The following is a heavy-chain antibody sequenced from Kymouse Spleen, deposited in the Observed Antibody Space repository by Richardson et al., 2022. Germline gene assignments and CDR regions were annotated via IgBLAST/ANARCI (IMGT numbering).Heavy chain of an antibody. CDR3: ARGCITGTTRDAFDI. CDR2: INHSGST. Sequence: QVQLQQWGAGLLKPSETLSLTCAVYGGSFSGYYWSWIRQPPGKGLEWIGEINHSGSTNYNPSLKSRVTISVDTSKNQFSLKLSSVTAADTAVYYCARGCITGTTRDAFDIWGQGTMVTVSS. V-gene: IGHV4-34*01. D-gene: IGHD1-7*01. J-gene: IGHJ3*02. CDR1: GGSFSGYY.